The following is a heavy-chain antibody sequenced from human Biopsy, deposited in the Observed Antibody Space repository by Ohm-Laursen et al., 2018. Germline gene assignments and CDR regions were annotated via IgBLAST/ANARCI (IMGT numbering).Heavy chain of an antibody. CDR2: IYPGGST. CDR3: ASVVLGPTNDAFDL. D-gene: IGHD3-22*01. Sequence: TLSLTCAVNGESSSGYFWNWIRQPPGKGLEWIGRIYPGGSTNYNPSLKSRVTMSVDTSKKQLSLRLRSVTAADTAMYYCASVVLGPTNDAFDLWGQGTMVVVSS. V-gene: IGHV4-59*10. CDR1: GESSSGYF. J-gene: IGHJ3*01.